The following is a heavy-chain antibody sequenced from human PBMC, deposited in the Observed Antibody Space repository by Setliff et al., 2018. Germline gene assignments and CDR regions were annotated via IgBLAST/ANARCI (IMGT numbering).Heavy chain of an antibody. V-gene: IGHV4-38-2*01. D-gene: IGHD4-4*01. CDR3: ARPSRGTVSKFDY. Sequence: SETLSLTCAVSGYSITGGYYWGWIRQPPGKGLEWIGSISHSRSTFYDPSRKSRVTISVDTSKNQFSLNLNSVTAADTAVYYCARPSRGTVSKFDYWGQGTLVTVSS. CDR1: GYSITGGYY. CDR2: ISHSRST. J-gene: IGHJ4*02.